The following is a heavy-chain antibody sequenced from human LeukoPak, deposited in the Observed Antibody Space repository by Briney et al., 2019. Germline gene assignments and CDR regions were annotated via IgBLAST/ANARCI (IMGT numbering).Heavy chain of an antibody. D-gene: IGHD6-13*01. Sequence: GASVKVSCKASGYTFTKYYIHWVRQAPGQGLEWMGIINPRGGSTIYSQKFQDRVTITADKSTSTAYMELSSLRSEDTAVYYCARVVGLTGYSSSWYSGYYYYMDVWGKGTTVTVSS. CDR2: INPRGGST. CDR3: ARVVGLTGYSSSWYSGYYYYMDV. CDR1: GYTFTKYY. V-gene: IGHV1-46*01. J-gene: IGHJ6*03.